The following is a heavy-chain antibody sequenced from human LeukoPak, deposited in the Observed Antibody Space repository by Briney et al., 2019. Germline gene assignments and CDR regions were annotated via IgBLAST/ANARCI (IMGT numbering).Heavy chain of an antibody. D-gene: IGHD6-13*01. J-gene: IGHJ3*02. CDR1: GFTFSSYG. V-gene: IGHV3-30*18. CDR2: ISYDGSNK. CDR3: AKSVYSSSWYGAFDI. Sequence: PGGSLRLSCAASGFTFSSYGMHGARQAPGKGLEWVAVISYDGSNKYYADSVKGRFTISRDNSKNTLYLQMNSLRAEDTAVYYCAKSVYSSSWYGAFDIWGQGTMVTVSS.